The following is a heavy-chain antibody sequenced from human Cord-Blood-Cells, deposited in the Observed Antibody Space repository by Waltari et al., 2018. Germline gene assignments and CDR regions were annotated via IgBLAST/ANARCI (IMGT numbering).Heavy chain of an antibody. CDR3: ARDFCSSTSCYDY. V-gene: IGHV1-2*06. J-gene: IGHJ4*02. D-gene: IGHD2-2*01. CDR1: GSTFTGYY. Sequence: QVQLVQSGAEVKKPGASVKVSCRASGSTFTGYYMSWVRQAPGQGREWIGRINPNSGGTNYAQKFQGRVTMTRDTSISTAYMELSRLRSDATAVYYCARDFCSSTSCYDYWGQGTLVTVSS. CDR2: INPNSGGT.